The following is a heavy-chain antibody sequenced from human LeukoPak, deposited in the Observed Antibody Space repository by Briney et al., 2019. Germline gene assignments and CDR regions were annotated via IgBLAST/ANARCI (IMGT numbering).Heavy chain of an antibody. CDR1: GGSISSGGYY. J-gene: IGHJ4*02. Sequence: PSETLSLTCTVSGGSISSGGYYWSWIRQHPGKGLEWVGYIYYSGSTYYNPSLKSRVTISVDTSKNQFSLKLSSVTAADTAVYYCATASWAVGSFDYWGQGTLVTVSS. V-gene: IGHV4-31*03. CDR3: ATASWAVGSFDY. CDR2: IYYSGST. D-gene: IGHD1-26*01.